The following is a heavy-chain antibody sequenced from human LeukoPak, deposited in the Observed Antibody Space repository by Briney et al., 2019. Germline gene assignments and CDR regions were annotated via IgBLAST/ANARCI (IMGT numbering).Heavy chain of an antibody. V-gene: IGHV3-11*06. CDR2: ISSSSSYT. J-gene: IGHJ4*02. Sequence: GGSLRLSCAASGFTFDDYAMHWVRQAPGKGLEWVSYISSSSSYTNYADSVKGRFTTSRDNAKNSLYLQMNSLRAEDTAVYYCARDSGPGDYWGQGTLVTVSS. CDR3: ARDSGPGDY. CDR1: GFTFDDYA.